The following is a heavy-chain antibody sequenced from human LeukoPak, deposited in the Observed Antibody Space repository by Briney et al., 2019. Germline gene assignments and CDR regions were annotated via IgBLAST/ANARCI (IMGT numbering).Heavy chain of an antibody. D-gene: IGHD3-10*01. CDR3: ARTYYGSGSLLGDAFDL. Sequence: GGSLRLSCAASGSTFSSCAMSWVRQAPGKGLEWVSAINDIGTGTYYADSVKGRFTISRDNSKNTLSLQMNSLRAEDTAVYYCARTYYGSGSLLGDAFDLWGQGTLVTVSS. V-gene: IGHV3-23*01. CDR1: GSTFSSCA. CDR2: INDIGTGT. J-gene: IGHJ3*01.